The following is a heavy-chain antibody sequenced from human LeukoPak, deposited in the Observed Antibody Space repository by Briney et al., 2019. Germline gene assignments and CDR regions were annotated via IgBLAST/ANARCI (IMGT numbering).Heavy chain of an antibody. CDR1: GYTFTSYD. V-gene: IGHV1-18*01. CDR2: ISGYNGNT. Sequence: ASVKVSCKASGYTFTSYDINWVRQAPGQGLEWMGWISGYNGNTKYAQNLQGRVTITTDTSASTAYMELRSLRADDTAVYYGAREVATITVAAAGGIDYWGQGTLVTVSS. J-gene: IGHJ4*02. D-gene: IGHD6-13*01. CDR3: AREVATITVAAAGGIDY.